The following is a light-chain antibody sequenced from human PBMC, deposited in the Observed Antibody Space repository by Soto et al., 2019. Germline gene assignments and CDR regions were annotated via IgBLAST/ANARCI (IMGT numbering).Light chain of an antibody. J-gene: IGKJ1*01. CDR1: QSVSSN. CDR2: GAS. V-gene: IGKV3-15*01. CDR3: QQYSNWPLWT. Sequence: EIVMTQAPATLSVSPGERATLSCRASQSVSSNLAWYQQKPGQAPRLLIYGASTRATGIPARFSGSGSGTECTLAISSLQYEYSAVYYCQQYSNWPLWTFGQGTKVEIK.